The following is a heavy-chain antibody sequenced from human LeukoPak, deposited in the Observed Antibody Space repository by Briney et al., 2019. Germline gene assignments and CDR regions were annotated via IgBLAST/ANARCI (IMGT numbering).Heavy chain of an antibody. V-gene: IGHV1-8*03. D-gene: IGHD6-13*01. CDR1: GYTFTSYD. CDR2: MNPNSGNT. CDR3: ARLYSSSWYSYYYYYYMDV. J-gene: IGHJ6*03. Sequence: ASVNVSCKASGYTFTSYDINWVRQATGQGLEWMGWMNPNSGNTGYAQKFQGRVTITRNTSISTAYMELSSLRSEDTAVYYCARLYSSSWYSYYYYYYMDVWGKGTTVTVSS.